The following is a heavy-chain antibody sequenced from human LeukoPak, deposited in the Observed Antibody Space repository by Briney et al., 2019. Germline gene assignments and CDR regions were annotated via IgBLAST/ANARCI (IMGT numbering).Heavy chain of an antibody. CDR1: GGSISSSSYY. Sequence: PSETLSLTCTVSGGSISSSSYYWGWIRQPPGKGLEWIGSIYYSGSTYYNPSLKSRVTISVDTSKNQFSLKLSSVTAADTAVYYCARGLDYGFWSGFNFDYWGQGTLVTVSS. V-gene: IGHV4-39*07. J-gene: IGHJ4*02. CDR3: ARGLDYGFWSGFNFDY. D-gene: IGHD3-3*01. CDR2: IYYSGST.